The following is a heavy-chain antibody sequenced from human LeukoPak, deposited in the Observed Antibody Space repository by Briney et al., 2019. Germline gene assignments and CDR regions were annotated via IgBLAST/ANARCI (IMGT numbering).Heavy chain of an antibody. CDR1: GFTVSSNY. Sequence: GGSLRLSCAASGFTVSSNYMNWVRQAPGKGLEWVSTITGSGGGTYYADSVKGRFTFSRDNSQNTLYLQMNSLRAEDTAVYYCAKTSNDRIAARHPEFDYWGQGTLVTVSS. CDR2: ITGSGGGT. V-gene: IGHV3-23*01. J-gene: IGHJ4*02. CDR3: AKTSNDRIAARHPEFDY. D-gene: IGHD6-6*01.